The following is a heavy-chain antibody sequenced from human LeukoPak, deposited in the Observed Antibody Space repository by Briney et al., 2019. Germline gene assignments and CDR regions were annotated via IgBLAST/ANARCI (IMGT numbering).Heavy chain of an antibody. CDR3: AKVRAPNAVPYYFDY. CDR1: GFTFSSYA. J-gene: IGHJ4*02. Sequence: GGSLRLSCAASGFTFSSYAMSWVRQAPGKGLEWVSAISGSGGGTYYADSVKGRFTISRDNSKNTLYLQMNSLRAEDTAVYYCAKVRAPNAVPYYFDYWGQGTLVTVSS. CDR2: ISGSGGGT. V-gene: IGHV3-23*01.